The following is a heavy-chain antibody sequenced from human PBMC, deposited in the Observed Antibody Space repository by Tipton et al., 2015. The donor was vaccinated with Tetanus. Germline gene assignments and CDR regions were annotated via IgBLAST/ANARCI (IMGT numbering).Heavy chain of an antibody. CDR1: GYNFNLYW. V-gene: IGHV5-51*01. CDR3: ARHFGEMLYAPFRFDP. D-gene: IGHD3-3*01. CDR2: IYPGDSDT. J-gene: IGHJ5*02. Sequence: QLVQSGPEVKEPGESLKISCQGSGYNFNLYWIAWVRQMPGKGLEWMGIIYPGDSDTRYSPSFQGQVTMSVDRSTATAYLQWGSLKASDTAIYYCARHFGEMLYAPFRFDPWGQGTLVTVSS.